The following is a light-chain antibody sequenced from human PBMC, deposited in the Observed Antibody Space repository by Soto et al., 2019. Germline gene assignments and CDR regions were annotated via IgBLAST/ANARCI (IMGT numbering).Light chain of an antibody. Sequence: QSALTQPASVSGSPGQSITISCTGTSSDVGGYNYVSWYQQHPGKAPKLMTYDVSNRPSGVSNRFSGSKSGNTASLTISGLQAEDEADYYCSSYTSSSTLVVFGRGTKLTVL. J-gene: IGLJ2*01. CDR2: DVS. CDR1: SSDVGGYNY. V-gene: IGLV2-14*01. CDR3: SSYTSSSTLVV.